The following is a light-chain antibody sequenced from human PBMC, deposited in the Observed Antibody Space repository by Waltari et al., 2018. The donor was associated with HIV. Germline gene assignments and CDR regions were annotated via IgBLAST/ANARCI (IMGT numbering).Light chain of an antibody. CDR3: AAWDDSRNAHVV. V-gene: IGLV1-44*01. CDR1: NSNIGSNS. J-gene: IGLJ2*01. CDR2: SSN. Sequence: QSVLTQPPSASGTPGQRVTISCSGSNSNIGSNSVNWYQQLPGTAHKLLIYSSNQRPLGVPDRFSGSKSGTSASLAISGLQSEDEADYYCAAWDDSRNAHVVFGGGTKLTVL.